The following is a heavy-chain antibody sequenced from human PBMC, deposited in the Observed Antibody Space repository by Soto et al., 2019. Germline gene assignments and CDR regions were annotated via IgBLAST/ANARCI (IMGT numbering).Heavy chain of an antibody. Sequence: SETLSLTCTVYGDSLSTNDYYWGWIRQPPGRSLEWLGSVHYSGSTYDNPSLKSRVTISVDASKNQFSLRLTSVTAADTAVYYCAGQRFLEWSPNWFDPWGQGTLVTVSS. CDR3: AGQRFLEWSPNWFDP. J-gene: IGHJ5*02. CDR2: VHYSGST. V-gene: IGHV4-39*01. CDR1: GDSLSTNDYY. D-gene: IGHD3-3*01.